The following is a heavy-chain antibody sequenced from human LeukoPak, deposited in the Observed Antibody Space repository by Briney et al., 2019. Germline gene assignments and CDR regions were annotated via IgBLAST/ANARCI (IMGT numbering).Heavy chain of an antibody. CDR3: AKDPTLLAVAGPPFDP. D-gene: IGHD6-19*01. Sequence: GGSLRLSCAASGFTVSSNYMTWVRQAPGKGLEWVSIIYSGGSTYYADSVQGRFTISRDNSKNTVYLQMHSLSAEDTAVYYCAKDPTLLAVAGPPFDPWGQGTLVTVSS. CDR1: GFTVSSNY. J-gene: IGHJ5*02. V-gene: IGHV3-53*01. CDR2: IYSGGST.